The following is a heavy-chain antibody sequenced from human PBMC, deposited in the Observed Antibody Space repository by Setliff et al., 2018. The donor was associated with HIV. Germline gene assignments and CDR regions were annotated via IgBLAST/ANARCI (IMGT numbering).Heavy chain of an antibody. CDR3: ARTPLRYFDWSQTHFDY. J-gene: IGHJ4*02. V-gene: IGHV3-30*04. Sequence: SLRLSCAASGFTFSSYAMHWVRQAPGKGLEWVAVISYDGSNKYYADSVKGRFTISRDNSKNTLYLQMNSLRAEDTAVYYCARTPLRYFDWSQTHFDYWGQGTLVTVSS. D-gene: IGHD3-9*01. CDR2: ISYDGSNK. CDR1: GFTFSSYA.